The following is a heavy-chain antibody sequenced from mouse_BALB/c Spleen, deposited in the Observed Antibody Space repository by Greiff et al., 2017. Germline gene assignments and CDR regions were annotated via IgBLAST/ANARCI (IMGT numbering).Heavy chain of an antibody. Sequence: VEPGGSLKLSCAASGFDFSRYWMSWVRQAPGKGLEWIGEINPDSSTINYTPSLKYKFIISRDNAKNTLYLQMSKVRSEDTALYYCASLDGYYLFDYWGQGTTLTVSS. V-gene: IGHV4-1*02. J-gene: IGHJ2*01. CDR2: INPDSSTI. D-gene: IGHD2-3*01. CDR1: GFDFSRYW. CDR3: ASLDGYYLFDY.